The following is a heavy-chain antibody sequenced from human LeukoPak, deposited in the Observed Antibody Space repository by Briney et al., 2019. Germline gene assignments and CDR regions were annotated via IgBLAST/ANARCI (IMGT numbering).Heavy chain of an antibody. CDR3: AKWGDYDILTGYYVPDY. CDR2: ITGSDGSS. V-gene: IGHV3-23*01. CDR1: GFTFTNYA. Sequence: PGGSLRLSCVASGFTFTNYAMSWVRQAPGKGLEWGSAITGSDGSSYYADSVKGRFTISRDNSKNTLYLQVNSLGAEDTAVYYCAKWGDYDILTGYYVPDYWGQGTLVTVSS. D-gene: IGHD3-9*01. J-gene: IGHJ4*02.